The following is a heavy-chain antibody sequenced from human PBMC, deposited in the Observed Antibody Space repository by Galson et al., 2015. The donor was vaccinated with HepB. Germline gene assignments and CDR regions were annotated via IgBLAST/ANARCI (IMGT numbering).Heavy chain of an antibody. Sequence: QSGAEVKKAGESLKISCQVSGYSFSNYWIGWVRQMPGEGLEWMGVINPDDSDTRYSPSFQGQVTISADRSISTAYLQWSSLKASDTAIYYCARHDINWYFDYWGQGTLVTVSS. CDR2: INPDDSDT. V-gene: IGHV5-51*01. CDR1: GYSFSNYW. D-gene: IGHD1-1*01. CDR3: ARHDINWYFDY. J-gene: IGHJ4*02.